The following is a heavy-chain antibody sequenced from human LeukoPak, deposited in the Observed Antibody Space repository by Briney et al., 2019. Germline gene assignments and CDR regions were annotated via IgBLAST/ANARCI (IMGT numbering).Heavy chain of an antibody. D-gene: IGHD5-18*01. J-gene: IGHJ4*02. V-gene: IGHV3-23*01. CDR2: ITDSGGNT. CDR1: GFTFSTYA. Sequence: GGSLRLSCTASGFTFSTYAMSWVRQASGKGLEWVSAITDSGGNTYYADSVTGRFTISRDNSKNTLYLQMNSLRAEDTAVYYCAKDRGYSYGGNFDYWGQGTLVTVSS. CDR3: AKDRGYSYGGNFDY.